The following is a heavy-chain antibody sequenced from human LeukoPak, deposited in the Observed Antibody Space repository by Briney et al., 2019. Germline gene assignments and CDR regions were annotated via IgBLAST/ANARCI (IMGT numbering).Heavy chain of an antibody. Sequence: GGSLRLSCAASGFTFSSYSMNWGRQAPGKGLEWVSSISSSSSYIYYADSVKGRFTISRDNAKNSLYLQMNSLRAEDTAVYYCARDPGVYYYYGMDVWGQGTTVTVSS. V-gene: IGHV3-21*01. J-gene: IGHJ6*02. CDR2: ISSSSSYI. CDR3: ARDPGVYYYYGMDV. CDR1: GFTFSSYS. D-gene: IGHD1-14*01.